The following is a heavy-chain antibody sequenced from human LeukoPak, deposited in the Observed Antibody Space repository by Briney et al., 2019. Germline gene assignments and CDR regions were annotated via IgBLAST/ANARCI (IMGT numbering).Heavy chain of an antibody. J-gene: IGHJ5*02. V-gene: IGHV3-74*01. Sequence: TGGSLRLSCAASGFSSNDYWMHWVRHAPGKGLVWVSRMNSDGTTTNYADSVKGRFTISRDNAKNTLYLQMNSLRAEDTAVYYCARGRGPYGWFDPWGQGTLVTVSS. CDR1: GFSSNDYW. CDR2: MNSDGTTT. CDR3: ARGRGPYGWFDP. D-gene: IGHD3-10*01.